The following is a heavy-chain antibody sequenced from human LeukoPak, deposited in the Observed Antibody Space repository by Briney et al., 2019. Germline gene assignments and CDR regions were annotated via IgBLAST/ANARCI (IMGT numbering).Heavy chain of an antibody. CDR1: GGSISNSRYC. V-gene: IGHV4-39*01. Sequence: SETPSLTCTVSGGSISNSRYCWGWIRRPPGKGLEWIGGIYNSGSTYYNPSLKSRVTISVDTSKNQFSLKLSSVTAADTAVYYCARQPSGIYFDYWGQGTLVTASS. J-gene: IGHJ4*02. CDR2: IYNSGST. CDR3: ARQPSGIYFDY.